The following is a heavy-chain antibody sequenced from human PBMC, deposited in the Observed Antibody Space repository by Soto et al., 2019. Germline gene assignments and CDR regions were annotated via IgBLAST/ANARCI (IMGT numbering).Heavy chain of an antibody. J-gene: IGHJ6*02. Sequence: GGSLRLSCASAGFTFDDYTMHLVRQAPGKGLEWVSLISWDGGSTYYADSVKGRFTISRDNSKNSLYLQMNSLRTEDTALYYCAKDLSAKQLVDYYYYGMDVWGQGTTVTVSS. CDR3: AKDLSAKQLVDYYYYGMDV. D-gene: IGHD6-6*01. V-gene: IGHV3-43*01. CDR1: GFTFDDYT. CDR2: ISWDGGST.